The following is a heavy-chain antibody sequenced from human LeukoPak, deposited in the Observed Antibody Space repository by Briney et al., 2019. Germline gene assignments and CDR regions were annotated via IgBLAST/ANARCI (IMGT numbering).Heavy chain of an antibody. D-gene: IGHD4-17*01. CDR1: GYTFTGYY. CDR2: INPNSGGT. J-gene: IGHJ3*02. Sequence: ASVKVSCKASGYTFTGYYMHWVRQAPGQGLEWMGWINPNSGGTNYAQKFQGRVTMTRDTSISTAYMELSRLRSDDTAVYYCARAPTANDAFDIWGQGTMVTVSS. V-gene: IGHV1-2*02. CDR3: ARAPTANDAFDI.